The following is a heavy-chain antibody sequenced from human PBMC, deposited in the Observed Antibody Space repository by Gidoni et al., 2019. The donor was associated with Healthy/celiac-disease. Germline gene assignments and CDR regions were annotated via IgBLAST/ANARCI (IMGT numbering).Heavy chain of an antibody. CDR3: ARDGGRWDYYYYMDV. CDR2: IWYDGSNK. CDR1: GFPFSSYG. Sequence: QVQLVESGGGVVPPGRSLRLSCAASGFPFSSYGMHWVRQAPGKGLEWVAVIWYDGSNKYYADSVKGRFTISRDNSKNTLYLQMNSLRAEDTAVYYCARDGGRWDYYYYMDVWGKGTTVTVSS. D-gene: IGHD3-16*01. J-gene: IGHJ6*03. V-gene: IGHV3-33*01.